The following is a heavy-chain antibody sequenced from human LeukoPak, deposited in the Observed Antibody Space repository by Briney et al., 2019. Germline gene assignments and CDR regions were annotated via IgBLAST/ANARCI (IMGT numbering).Heavy chain of an antibody. CDR2: ISNSGGAT. D-gene: IGHD3-10*01. J-gene: IGHJ4*02. Sequence: GGSLRLSCAGSGFTFSDYYMSWIRQAPGKGLEWVSYISNSGGATNYGDSVRGRFTISRDNSKNSLYLEMSSLRAEDTAIYFCARESYYGSGTYFNFDSWGQGILVTVSS. CDR1: GFTFSDYY. CDR3: ARESYYGSGTYFNFDS. V-gene: IGHV3-11*01.